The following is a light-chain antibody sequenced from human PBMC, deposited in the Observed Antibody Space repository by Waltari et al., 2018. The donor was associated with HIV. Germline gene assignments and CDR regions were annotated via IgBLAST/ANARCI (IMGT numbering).Light chain of an antibody. Sequence: QSVLTQPPSASGTPGQRVTISCSGSSSNIGSNYVYWYQQLPGTAPKLLIYRTNQRPSGFPDRFSGSKSGTSASLAITGLRSEDEADYYCAAWDDGLSGPVFGGGTKLTVL. V-gene: IGLV1-47*01. CDR2: RTN. CDR3: AAWDDGLSGPV. J-gene: IGLJ3*02. CDR1: SSNIGSNY.